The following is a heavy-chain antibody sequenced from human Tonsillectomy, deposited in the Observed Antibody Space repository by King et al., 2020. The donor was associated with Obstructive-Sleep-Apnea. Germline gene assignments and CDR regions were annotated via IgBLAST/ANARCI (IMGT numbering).Heavy chain of an antibody. Sequence: VQLVESGGGLVQPGGSLRLSCAASGFTFSSYWMNWGRQAPGKGLEWVANIKQDGNEKYYVDSVQGRFSISRDNAKNSLYLQMNSLRAEDTAVYYCARSVLYGDYALDYWGQGTLVTVPS. CDR2: IKQDGNEK. J-gene: IGHJ4*02. CDR3: ARSVLYGDYALDY. CDR1: GFTFSSYW. V-gene: IGHV3-7*03. D-gene: IGHD4-17*01.